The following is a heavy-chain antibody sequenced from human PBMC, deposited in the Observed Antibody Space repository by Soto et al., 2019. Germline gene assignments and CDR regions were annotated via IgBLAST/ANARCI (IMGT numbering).Heavy chain of an antibody. V-gene: IGHV3-21*06. Sequence: GGSLRLSCAASGFTFTRYSMNWVRQAPGKGLEWVSSISSTTNHIYYGDSMKGRFTISRDNAKNSLYLEMNSLRAEDTAVYYCARESEDLTSNFDYWGQGTLVTVSS. CDR1: GFTFTRYS. CDR2: ISSTTNHI. CDR3: ARESEDLTSNFDY. J-gene: IGHJ4*02.